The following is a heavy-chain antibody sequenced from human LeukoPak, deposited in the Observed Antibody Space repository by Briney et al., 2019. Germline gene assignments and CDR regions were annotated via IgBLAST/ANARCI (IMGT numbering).Heavy chain of an antibody. CDR2: IRQDGSEK. D-gene: IGHD1-26*01. CDR1: GFTFSSYW. CDR3: ASRDGSYGY. J-gene: IGHJ4*02. V-gene: IGHV3-7*01. Sequence: GESLRLSCAASGFTFSSYWMTWVRQAPGKGLEWVANIRQDGSEKYYVDSVKGRFTISRDNTKNSLYLQMNSLRAEDTAVYYCASRDGSYGYWGQGTLVTVSS.